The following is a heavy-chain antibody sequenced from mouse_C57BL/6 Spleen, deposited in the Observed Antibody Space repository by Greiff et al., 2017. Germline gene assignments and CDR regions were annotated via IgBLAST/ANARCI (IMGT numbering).Heavy chain of an antibody. CDR2: INPNNGGT. CDR3: ARAYGNYEGYWYFDV. Sequence: VQLKQSGPELVKPGASVKIPCKASGYTFTDYNMDWVKQSHGKSLEWIGDINPNNGGTIYNQKFKGKATLTVDKSSSTAYMELRSLTSEDTAVYYCARAYGNYEGYWYFDVWGTGTTVTVSS. V-gene: IGHV1-18*01. J-gene: IGHJ1*03. CDR1: GYTFTDYN. D-gene: IGHD2-1*01.